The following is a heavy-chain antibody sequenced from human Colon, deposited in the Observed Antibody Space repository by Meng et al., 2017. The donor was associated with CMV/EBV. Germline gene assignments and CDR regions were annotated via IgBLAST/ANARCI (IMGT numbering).Heavy chain of an antibody. Sequence: LSLTCAGSGFSFSSFAISWVRQAPGKGLEWVSLIRDTGARTYYADSVKGRFTISRDNSKNALFLEMNSLRAEDTAVYYCAILAVAAAGNAFDIWGQGTMVTVSS. V-gene: IGHV3-23*01. CDR2: IRDTGART. D-gene: IGHD2-15*01. CDR1: GFSFSSFA. J-gene: IGHJ3*02. CDR3: AILAVAAAGNAFDI.